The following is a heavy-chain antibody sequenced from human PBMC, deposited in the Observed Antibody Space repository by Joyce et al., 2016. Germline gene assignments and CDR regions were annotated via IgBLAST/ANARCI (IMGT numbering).Heavy chain of an antibody. CDR2: SYHTGST. CDR3: ARDQDTVLVPAAMSQFSDYYYGMDV. V-gene: IGHV4-31*11. Sequence: AVSGGSISSGDYYWSWVRLHPGKGLEWIGDSYHTGSTRYNPSLKSRLLISVETSENQFSLTLRSVTASDTAVYYCARDQDTVLVPAAMSQFSDYYYGMDVWGQGTTVIVSS. J-gene: IGHJ6*02. D-gene: IGHD2-2*01. CDR1: GGSISSGDYY.